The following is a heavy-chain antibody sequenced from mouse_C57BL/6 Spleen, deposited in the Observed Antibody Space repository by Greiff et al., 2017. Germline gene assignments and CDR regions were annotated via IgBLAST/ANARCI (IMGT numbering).Heavy chain of an antibody. CDR1: GYAFSSSW. J-gene: IGHJ1*03. CDR2: IYPGDGDT. V-gene: IGHV1-82*01. CDR3: AREGGRGYFDV. Sequence: VQLQQSGPELVKPGASVKISCKASGYAFSSSWMNWVKQRPGKGLEWIGRIYPGDGDTNYNGKFKGKATLTADKSSSTAYMQLSSLRSEDSAVYFCAREGGRGYFDVWGTGTTVTVSS.